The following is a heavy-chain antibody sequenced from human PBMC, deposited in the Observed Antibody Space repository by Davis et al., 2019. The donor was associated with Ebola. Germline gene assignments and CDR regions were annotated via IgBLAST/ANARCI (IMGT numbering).Heavy chain of an antibody. CDR3: ARVYNWGFDF. CDR1: GFTFSSYW. D-gene: IGHD1-20*01. CDR2: ISGGYT. J-gene: IGHJ4*02. Sequence: GGSLRLSCAASGFTFSSYWMSWVRQAPGKGLEWVAYISGGYTYYAESVKGRFTISRDSAKDSLYLHMDSLRDDDTAVYYCARVYNWGFDFWGQGTLVTVSS. V-gene: IGHV3-48*02.